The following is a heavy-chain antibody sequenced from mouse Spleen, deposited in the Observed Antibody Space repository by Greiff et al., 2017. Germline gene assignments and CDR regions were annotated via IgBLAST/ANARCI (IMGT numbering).Heavy chain of an antibody. Sequence: VQLKQSGPDLVKPSQSLSLTCTVTGYSITSGYSWHWIRQFPGNKLEWMGYIHYSGSTNYNPSLKSRISITRDTSKNQFFLQLNSVTTEDTATYYCAREGISTTAPYAMDYWGQGTSVTVSS. V-gene: IGHV3-1*02. CDR2: IHYSGST. D-gene: IGHD1-2*01. CDR3: AREGISTTAPYAMDY. CDR1: GYSITSGYS. J-gene: IGHJ4*01.